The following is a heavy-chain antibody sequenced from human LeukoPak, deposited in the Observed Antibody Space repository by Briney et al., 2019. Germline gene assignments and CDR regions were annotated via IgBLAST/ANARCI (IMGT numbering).Heavy chain of an antibody. D-gene: IGHD6-25*01. Sequence: GRSLRLSCGASGFTFTYYWMSWVRQAPGKGLEWVAIIKQDGSETHYVDSVKGRFTISRNNAKNSLFLQMNSLRGEDTAVYYCARVADSGGWYFDFWGQGTLVTVSS. V-gene: IGHV3-7*01. CDR1: GFTFTYYW. J-gene: IGHJ4*02. CDR3: ARVADSGGWYFDF. CDR2: IKQDGSET.